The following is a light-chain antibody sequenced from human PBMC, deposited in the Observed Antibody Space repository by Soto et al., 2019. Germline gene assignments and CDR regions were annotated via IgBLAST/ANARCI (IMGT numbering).Light chain of an antibody. V-gene: IGKV1-5*01. Sequence: DIQMTQSPSTLSASVGDRVTITCRASQSISNWLAWYQQKPGKAPKLQSYRAFSFGGGVPSRFSGSGSGTEFTLTISSLQPDDFATYYCQQDNSYSLFVGQGTKLEIK. CDR3: QQDNSYSLF. J-gene: IGKJ2*01. CDR2: RAF. CDR1: QSISNW.